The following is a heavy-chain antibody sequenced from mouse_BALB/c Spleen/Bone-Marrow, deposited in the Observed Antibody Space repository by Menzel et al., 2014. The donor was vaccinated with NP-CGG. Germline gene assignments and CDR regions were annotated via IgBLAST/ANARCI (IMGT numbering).Heavy chain of an antibody. CDR1: GFTFSSYA. CDR3: ARRVWSRGGDY. D-gene: IGHD2-10*02. J-gene: IGHJ4*01. V-gene: IGHV5-6-5*01. CDR2: ISSGGST. Sequence: EVQGVESGGGLVKPGGSLKLSCAASGFTFSSYAMSWVRQTPEKRLEGVASISSGGSTYYPDSVKGRFTISRDNDKNTLYLQMSSLKSEDTAMYYCARRVWSRGGDYWGQGTSVTVSS.